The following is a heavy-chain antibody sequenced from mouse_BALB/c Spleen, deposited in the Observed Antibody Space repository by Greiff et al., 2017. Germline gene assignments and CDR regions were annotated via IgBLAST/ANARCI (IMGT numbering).Heavy chain of an antibody. D-gene: IGHD2-12*01. CDR1: GYTFTSYY. J-gene: IGHJ2*01. Sequence: QVQLQQSGPELVKPGASVRISCKASGYTFTSYYIHWVKQRPGQGLEWIGWIYPGNVNTKYNEKFKGKATLTADKSSSTAYMQLSSLTSEDTAVYYCARLRPHFDYWGQGTTLTVSS. CDR2: IYPGNVNT. CDR3: ARLRPHFDY. V-gene: IGHV1S56*01.